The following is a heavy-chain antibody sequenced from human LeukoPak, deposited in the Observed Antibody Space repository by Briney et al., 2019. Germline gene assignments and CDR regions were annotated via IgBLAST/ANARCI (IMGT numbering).Heavy chain of an antibody. CDR3: ATRGYYYGSGSHYYYYGMDV. J-gene: IGHJ6*02. V-gene: IGHV1-69*13. D-gene: IGHD3-10*01. CDR2: IIPIFGTA. CDR1: GGTFSSYA. Sequence: SVKVSCKASGGTFSSYAISWVRQAPGQGLEWMGGIIPIFGTANYAQKSQGRVTITADESTSTAYMELSSLRSEDTAVYYCATRGYYYGSGSHYYYYGMDVWGQGTTVTVSS.